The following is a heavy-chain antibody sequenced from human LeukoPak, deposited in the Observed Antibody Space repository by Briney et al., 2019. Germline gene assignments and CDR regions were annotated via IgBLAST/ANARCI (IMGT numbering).Heavy chain of an antibody. D-gene: IGHD5-18*01. Sequence: ASVKVSCRASGYTFTSYDINWVRQAPGQGLEWMGWMNPNSGNTGYAQKFQGRVTMTRNTSISTAYMELSSLRSEDTAVYYCARSGYSYGLRYYYYYMDVWGKGTTVTVSS. J-gene: IGHJ6*03. V-gene: IGHV1-8*01. CDR1: GYTFTSYD. CDR3: ARSGYSYGLRYYYYYMDV. CDR2: MNPNSGNT.